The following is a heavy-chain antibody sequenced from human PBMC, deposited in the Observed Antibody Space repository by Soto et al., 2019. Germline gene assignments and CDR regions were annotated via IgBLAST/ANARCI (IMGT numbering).Heavy chain of an antibody. CDR3: AAEPLSGYAQNAFDF. D-gene: IGHD6-25*01. V-gene: IGHV3-74*01. CDR1: GFTFSSYC. CDR2: INSDGSST. Sequence: EVQLLESGGGLVQPGGSLRLSCAASGFTFSSYCMHWVRQAPGKGLVWVSRINSDGSSTSYADSVKGRFTISRDNAKNTLYLQMNSLRAEDTAVYYCAAEPLSGYAQNAFDFWGQGTLVTVSS. J-gene: IGHJ4*02.